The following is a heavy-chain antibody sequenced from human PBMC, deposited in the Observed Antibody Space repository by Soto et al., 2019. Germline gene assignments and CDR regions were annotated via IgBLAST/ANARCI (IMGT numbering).Heavy chain of an antibody. CDR3: ARDPPPPDY. V-gene: IGHV1-18*01. Sequence: QVQLVQSGAEVKKPGASVKVSCKASGYTFASYAISWMRQAPGQGLEWMGWISAYNGNTNYAQKLQGRVTMTTDTSTSTAYIEPRSLRAVDTAVYYCARDPPPPDYWGQGTLVTVSS. CDR1: GYTFASYA. CDR2: ISAYNGNT. J-gene: IGHJ4*02.